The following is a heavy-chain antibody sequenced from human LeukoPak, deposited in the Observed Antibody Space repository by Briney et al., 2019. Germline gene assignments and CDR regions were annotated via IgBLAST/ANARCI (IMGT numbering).Heavy chain of an antibody. J-gene: IGHJ4*02. V-gene: IGHV3-30-3*01. CDR1: GFTFSSYA. Sequence: GGSLGLSCAASGFTFSSYAMHWVRQAPGKGLEWVAVISYDGSNKYYADSVKGRFTISRDNSKNTLYLQMNSLRAEDTAVYYCARDSPSGGPDYWGQGTLVTVSS. CDR2: ISYDGSNK. CDR3: ARDSPSGGPDY. D-gene: IGHD3-10*01.